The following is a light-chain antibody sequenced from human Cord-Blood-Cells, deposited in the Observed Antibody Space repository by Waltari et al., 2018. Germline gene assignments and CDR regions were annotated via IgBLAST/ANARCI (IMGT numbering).Light chain of an antibody. CDR3: QSYDSSNYWV. CDR1: SGSIASNY. CDR2: EDN. J-gene: IGLJ3*02. V-gene: IGLV6-57*01. Sequence: NFMLTQPHSVSESPGKTVTIPCTRSSGSIASNYLQWYQQRPGSSPTTVIYEDNQRPSGVPDRFSGSIDSSSNSASLTISGLKTEDEADYYCQSYDSSNYWVFGGGTKLTVL.